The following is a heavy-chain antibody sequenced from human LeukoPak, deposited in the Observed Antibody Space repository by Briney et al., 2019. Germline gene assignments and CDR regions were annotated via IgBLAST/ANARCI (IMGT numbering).Heavy chain of an antibody. J-gene: IGHJ6*02. Sequence: SETLSLTCTVSGGSISSYYWSWIRQPPGKGLEWIGYIYYSGSTNYNPSLKSRVTISVDTSKNQFSLKLSSVTAADTAVYYCAREDIVVVVAVTGGMDVWGQGTTVTVSS. V-gene: IGHV4-59*01. D-gene: IGHD2-15*01. CDR1: GGSISSYY. CDR3: AREDIVVVVAVTGGMDV. CDR2: IYYSGST.